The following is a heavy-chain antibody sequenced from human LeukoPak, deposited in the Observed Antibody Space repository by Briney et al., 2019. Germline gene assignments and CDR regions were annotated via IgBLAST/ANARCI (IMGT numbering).Heavy chain of an antibody. J-gene: IGHJ5*02. V-gene: IGHV3-30*18. CDR1: GFTFSSYG. CDR2: ISYDGSNK. Sequence: GGSLRLSCAASGFTFSSYGMHWVRQAPGKGLEWVAVISYDGSNKYYADSVKGRFTISRDNSKNTLYLQMNSLRVEDTAVYYCAKDSGDGSGFDLWGQGTLVTVSS. D-gene: IGHD3-10*01. CDR3: AKDSGDGSGFDL.